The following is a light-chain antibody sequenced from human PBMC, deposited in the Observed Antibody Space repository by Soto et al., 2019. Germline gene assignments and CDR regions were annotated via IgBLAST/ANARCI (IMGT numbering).Light chain of an antibody. J-gene: IGKJ1*01. CDR1: QTISSW. CDR3: QQYNSFSWT. CDR2: DAS. Sequence: QMTQSPSTLSGSVGDRVTITCRASQTISSWLAWYQQKPGKAPKLLIYDASSLESGVPSRFSGSGSGTEFTLTISSLQPDDFATYYCQQYNSFSWTFGQGTKVDIK. V-gene: IGKV1-5*01.